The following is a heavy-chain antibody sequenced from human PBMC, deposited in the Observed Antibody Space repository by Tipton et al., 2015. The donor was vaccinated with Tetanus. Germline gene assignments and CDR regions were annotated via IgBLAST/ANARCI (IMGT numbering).Heavy chain of an antibody. J-gene: IGHJ4*02. Sequence: QLVRSGAEVKKPGASVKVSCKASGYTFTSYGISWVRQAPGQGLEWMGWISAYNGNTHYAQKLQGRVTMTTDTSTCTAYMELRSLSSVDTAVYYCARDKGVAYDICCGLFSDWGQGTLVTVSS. CDR2: ISAYNGNT. CDR1: GYTFTSYG. CDR3: ARDKGVAYDICCGLFSD. V-gene: IGHV1-18*04. D-gene: IGHD3-9*01.